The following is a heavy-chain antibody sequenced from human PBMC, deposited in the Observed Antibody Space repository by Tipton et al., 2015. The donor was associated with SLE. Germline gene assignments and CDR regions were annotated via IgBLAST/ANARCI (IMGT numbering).Heavy chain of an antibody. CDR2: INHSGST. V-gene: IGHV4-34*01. J-gene: IGHJ4*02. Sequence: TLSLTCAVYGGSFSGYYWSWIRQPPGKGLEWIGEINHSGSTNYNPSLKSRVTISVDTSKNQFSLTLSSVTAADTAVYYCARDKWELPDYWGQGTLVTVSS. CDR3: ARDKWELPDY. D-gene: IGHD1-26*01. CDR1: GGSFSGYY.